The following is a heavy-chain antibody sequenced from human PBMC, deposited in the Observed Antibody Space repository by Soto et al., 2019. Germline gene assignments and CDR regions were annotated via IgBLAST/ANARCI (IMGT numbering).Heavy chain of an antibody. D-gene: IGHD3-10*01. Sequence: ASVKVSCKVSGYTLTELSMHWVRQAPGKGLEWMGCFDADNGETNYAQKFQGRVTITRDTSASTAYMELSSLRSEDTAVYYCARAGPPYGSGSYDYWGQGTLVTVSS. CDR1: GYTLTELS. J-gene: IGHJ4*02. CDR2: FDADNGET. V-gene: IGHV1-24*01. CDR3: ARAGPPYGSGSYDY.